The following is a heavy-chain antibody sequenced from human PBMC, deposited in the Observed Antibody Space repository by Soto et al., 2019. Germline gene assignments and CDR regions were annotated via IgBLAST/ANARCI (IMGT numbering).Heavy chain of an antibody. CDR3: AKGGAIVAAGTRVYLYNAVDV. Sequence: ASVKISCKASGYTFTGYYVHWVRQAPGQGLEWMGWINPNSGDTYLAQRFQGRVTMNRDTSIGTAYMELRGLTSDDTAEYYCAKGGAIVAAGTRVYLYNAVDVWGQGTTVTVSS. CDR1: GYTFTGYY. CDR2: INPNSGDT. D-gene: IGHD1-26*01. J-gene: IGHJ6*02. V-gene: IGHV1-2*02.